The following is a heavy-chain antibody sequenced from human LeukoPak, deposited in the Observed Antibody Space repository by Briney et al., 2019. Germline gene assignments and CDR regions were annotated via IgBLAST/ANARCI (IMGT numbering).Heavy chain of an antibody. CDR1: GFTFSSYS. V-gene: IGHV3-21*01. Sequence: PGGSLRLSCAASGFTFSSYSMNWVRQAPGKGLEWVSSISSSSSYIYYADSVRGRFTISRDNAKNSLYLQMNSLRAEDTAVYYCARDHVYSSGWYSEDWFDPWGQGTLVTVSS. J-gene: IGHJ5*02. CDR2: ISSSSSYI. D-gene: IGHD6-19*01. CDR3: ARDHVYSSGWYSEDWFDP.